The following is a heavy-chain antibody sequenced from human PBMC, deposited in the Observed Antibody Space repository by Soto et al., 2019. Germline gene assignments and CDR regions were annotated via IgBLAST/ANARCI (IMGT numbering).Heavy chain of an antibody. V-gene: IGHV4-59*01. D-gene: IGHD4-17*01. J-gene: IGHJ4*02. CDR3: VYGDYGYFDY. CDR2: IYSSGNT. CDR1: SISSYF. Sequence: SISSYFWTWIRQPPGKGLEWIGYIYSSGNTNYNPPLKSRVTISADTSKNQFSLKLSAVTAADTAVYYCVYGDYGYFDYWGQGTLVTVSS.